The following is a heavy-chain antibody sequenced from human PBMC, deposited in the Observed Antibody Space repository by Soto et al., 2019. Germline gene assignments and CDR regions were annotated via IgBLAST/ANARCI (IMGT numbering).Heavy chain of an antibody. CDR3: ARQVMIPAAMVYFDY. D-gene: IGHD2-2*01. CDR1: GGSFSGYY. V-gene: IGHV4-34*01. J-gene: IGHJ4*02. Sequence: SETLSLTCAVYGGSFSGYYWSWIRQPPGKGLEWIGEINHSGSTNYNPSLKSRVTISVDTSKNQFSLKLSSVTAADTAVYYCARQVMIPAAMVYFDYCGQGTLVTVSS. CDR2: INHSGST.